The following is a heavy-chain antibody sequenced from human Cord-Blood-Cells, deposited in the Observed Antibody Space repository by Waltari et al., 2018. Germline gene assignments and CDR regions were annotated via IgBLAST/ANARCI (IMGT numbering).Heavy chain of an antibody. CDR3: ARGADYDVWSGYPTVPWCFDL. D-gene: IGHD3-3*01. Sequence: QVQLQQWGAGLLKPSETLSLTCAVYGGSFSGYYWSWIRQPPGKGLEWIGEINHSGSTNCNPALKSRVTRSVDTSKNQCSLKLSSVTAADTAVYYCARGADYDVWSGYPTVPWCFDLWGRGTLVTVSS. J-gene: IGHJ2*01. CDR1: GGSFSGYY. CDR2: INHSGST. V-gene: IGHV4-34*01.